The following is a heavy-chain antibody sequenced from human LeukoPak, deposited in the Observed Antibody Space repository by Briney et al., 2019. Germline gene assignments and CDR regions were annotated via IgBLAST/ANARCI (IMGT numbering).Heavy chain of an antibody. CDR1: GFTFSDYY. J-gene: IGHJ4*02. V-gene: IGHV3-11*04. CDR3: ARDLSAANARVRGVTDDY. CDR2: ISSSGSTI. D-gene: IGHD3-10*01. Sequence: GGSLRLSCAASGFTFSDYYMSWIRQAPGKGLEWVSYISSSGSTIYYADSVKGRFTISRDNAKNSLYLQMNSLRVEDTAVYYCARDLSAANARVRGVTDDYWGQGTLVTVSS.